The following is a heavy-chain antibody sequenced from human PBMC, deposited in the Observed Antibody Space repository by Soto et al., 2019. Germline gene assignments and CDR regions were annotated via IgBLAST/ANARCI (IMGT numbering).Heavy chain of an antibody. CDR2: IKQDGNDL. Sequence: GGSLRLSCAASGFTFSSYWMSWVRQAPEKGLERVANIKQDGNDLYFVDFVKGRFTISRDNAKNSLYLHMSSLRAEDTGVYYCARKIFGVVTHSSYMDVWGKGTTVTVSS. CDR3: ARKIFGVVTHSSYMDV. D-gene: IGHD3-3*01. CDR1: GFTFSSYW. V-gene: IGHV3-7*01. J-gene: IGHJ6*03.